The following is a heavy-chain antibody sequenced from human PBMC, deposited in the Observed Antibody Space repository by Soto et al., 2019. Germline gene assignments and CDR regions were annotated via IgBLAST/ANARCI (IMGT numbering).Heavy chain of an antibody. CDR3: ASDIGYCRSGTCYREWFDP. Sequence: QVQLVQSGAEVKKPGASVKVSCKASGYTFSTHGISWVRQVPGQGLEWMGWVRGDNGHRNYAQSLQGRVTMTTDTSTNTAYMELRSLSSDDTAMYYCASDIGYCRSGTCYREWFDPWGQGTLVTVSS. CDR1: GYTFSTHG. J-gene: IGHJ5*02. CDR2: VRGDNGHR. D-gene: IGHD2-15*01. V-gene: IGHV1-18*01.